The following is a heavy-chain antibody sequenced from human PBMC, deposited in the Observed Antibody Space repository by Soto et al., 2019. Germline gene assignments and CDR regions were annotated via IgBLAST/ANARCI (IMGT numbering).Heavy chain of an antibody. CDR1: GGSISSYY. J-gene: IGHJ5*02. CDR2: IYYSGST. D-gene: IGHD1-1*01. Sequence: SETLSLTCTVSGGSISSYYWSWIRQPPGKGLEWIGYIYYSGSTNYNPSLKSRVTISVDTSKNQFSLKLSSVTAADTAVYYCATINWNNLNWFDPWGQGTLVTVSS. V-gene: IGHV4-59*08. CDR3: ATINWNNLNWFDP.